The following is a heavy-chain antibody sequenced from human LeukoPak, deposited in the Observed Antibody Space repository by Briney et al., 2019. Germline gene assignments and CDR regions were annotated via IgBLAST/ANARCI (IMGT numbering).Heavy chain of an antibody. CDR3: ARGGAYYGSGSYYIYGFNYYYGMDV. D-gene: IGHD3-10*01. CDR1: GGSFSGYY. Sequence: SETLSLTCAVYGGSFSGYYWSWIRQPPGKGLEWIGEINHSGSTNYNPSLKSRVTISVDTSKNQFSLKLSSVTAADTAVYYCARGGAYYGSGSYYIYGFNYYYGMDVWGQGTTVTVSS. J-gene: IGHJ6*02. V-gene: IGHV4-34*01. CDR2: INHSGST.